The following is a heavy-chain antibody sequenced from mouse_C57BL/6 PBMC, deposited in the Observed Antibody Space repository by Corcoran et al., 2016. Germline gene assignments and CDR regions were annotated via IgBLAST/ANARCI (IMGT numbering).Heavy chain of an antibody. Sequence: EVQLQQSGPELVKPGASVKISCKASGYTFTDYYMNWVKQSHGKSLEWIGDINPNNGGTSYNQKFKGKATLTVDKSSSTAYMELRSLTSEDSAVYYCTRSSYYYGSSYLDYWGQGTTLTVSS. CDR3: TRSSYYYGSSYLDY. J-gene: IGHJ2*01. V-gene: IGHV1-26*01. D-gene: IGHD1-1*01. CDR1: GYTFTDYY. CDR2: INPNNGGT.